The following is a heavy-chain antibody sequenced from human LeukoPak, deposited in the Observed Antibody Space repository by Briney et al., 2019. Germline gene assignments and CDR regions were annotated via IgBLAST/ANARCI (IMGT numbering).Heavy chain of an antibody. CDR1: GYTFTGYY. V-gene: IGHV1-2*02. Sequence: GASVKVSCKASGYTFTGYYMHWVRQAPRQGLEWMGWINPNSGGTNYAQKFQGRVTMTRDTSISTAYMELSRLRSDDTAVYYCARVPYNYDFWSGYSTFDYWGQGTLVTVSS. J-gene: IGHJ4*02. D-gene: IGHD3-3*01. CDR3: ARVPYNYDFWSGYSTFDY. CDR2: INPNSGGT.